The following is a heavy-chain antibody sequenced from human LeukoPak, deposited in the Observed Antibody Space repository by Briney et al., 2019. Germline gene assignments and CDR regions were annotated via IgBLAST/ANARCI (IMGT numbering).Heavy chain of an antibody. D-gene: IGHD5-18*01. CDR2: ISGYNGNT. CDR1: GYTFTSYG. V-gene: IGHV1-18*01. CDR3: ARQVDTTMALPDY. J-gene: IGHJ4*02. Sequence: ASVKVSCKASGYTFTSYGISWVRQAPGQGLGWMGWISGYNGNTNYAQKLQGRVTMTTDTSTSTAYMELRSLISDDTAIYYCARQVDTTMALPDYWGQGTLVTVSS.